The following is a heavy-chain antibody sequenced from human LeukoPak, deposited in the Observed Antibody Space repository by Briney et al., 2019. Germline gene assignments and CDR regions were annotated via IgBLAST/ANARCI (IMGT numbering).Heavy chain of an antibody. J-gene: IGHJ4*02. CDR3: ARATAIFGVVTPDY. CDR1: GGSISSYY. CDR2: IYYSGST. V-gene: IGHV4-59*01. Sequence: PSETLSLTCTVSGGSISSYYWSWIRQPPGKGLEWIGYIYYSGSTNYNPSLKSRVTISVDTSKNQFSLKLSSVTAADTAVYYCARATAIFGVVTPDYWGQGTLVTVSS. D-gene: IGHD3-3*01.